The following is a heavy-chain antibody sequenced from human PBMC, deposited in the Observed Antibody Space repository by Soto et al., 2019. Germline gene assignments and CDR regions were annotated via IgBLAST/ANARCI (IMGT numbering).Heavy chain of an antibody. J-gene: IGHJ4*02. D-gene: IGHD2-2*01. CDR2: ISNSGGST. Sequence: PWGSLRLSCAASGFTFSRYAMSWVRQGPWKGLEWVTAISNSGGSTFYADSVKGRFTISRDNSKNTLYLQMNSLRAEDTAVYYCAKDERLHCSSTSCYAGYFGSWGQGTLVTVSS. V-gene: IGHV3-23*01. CDR3: AKDERLHCSSTSCYAGYFGS. CDR1: GFTFSRYA.